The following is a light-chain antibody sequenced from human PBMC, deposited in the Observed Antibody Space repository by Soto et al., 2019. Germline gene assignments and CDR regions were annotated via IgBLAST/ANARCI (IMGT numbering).Light chain of an antibody. CDR1: SSDVGGYNY. Sequence: QSALTQPASVSGSPGQSITISCTGTSSDVGGYNYVSWYQHHPCKAPKLMIYDVSYRPSGVSNRFSGSKSGNTASLTISGLQAEDEADYYCSSYTSNSPVIFGGGTKLTVL. CDR3: SSYTSNSPVI. V-gene: IGLV2-14*03. CDR2: DVS. J-gene: IGLJ2*01.